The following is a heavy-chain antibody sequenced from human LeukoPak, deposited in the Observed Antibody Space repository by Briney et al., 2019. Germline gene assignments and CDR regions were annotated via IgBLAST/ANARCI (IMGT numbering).Heavy chain of an antibody. J-gene: IGHJ4*02. CDR1: GFTFSSYW. Sequence: PGGSLRLSCAASGFTFSSYWMSWVRQAPGKGLEWVANIKQDGSEKYYVDSVKGRFTISRDNAQNSLFLQMNSLRAEDTALYYCARAREYVVYWGQGTLVTVSS. CDR2: IKQDGSEK. CDR3: ARAREYVVY. V-gene: IGHV3-7*03.